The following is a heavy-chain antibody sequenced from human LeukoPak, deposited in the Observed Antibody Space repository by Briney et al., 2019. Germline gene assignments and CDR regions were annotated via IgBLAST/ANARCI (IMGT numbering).Heavy chain of an antibody. CDR2: ISYDGSNK. V-gene: IGHV3-30*18. CDR1: GFTFSSYG. CDR3: AKDSPIVVVPAAMVPGPY. Sequence: PGGSLRLSCAASGFTFSSYGMHWVRQAPGKGLEWVAVISYDGSNKYYADSVKGRFTISRDNSKNTLYLQMNSLRAEDTAVYYCAKDSPIVVVPAAMVPGPYWGQGTLVTVSS. J-gene: IGHJ4*02. D-gene: IGHD2-2*01.